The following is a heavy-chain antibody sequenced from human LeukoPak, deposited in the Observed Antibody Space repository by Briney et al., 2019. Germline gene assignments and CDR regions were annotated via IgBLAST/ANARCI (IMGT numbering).Heavy chain of an antibody. J-gene: IGHJ6*03. Sequence: PSETLSLTCAVYGGSFSGYYWSWIRQPPGKGLEWIGEVNHSGSTNYNPSLKSRVTISVDTSKNQFFLKLSSVTAADTAVYYCARGQVSSSWYTYYYYYMDVWGKGATVTVSS. CDR2: VNHSGST. V-gene: IGHV4-34*01. CDR1: GGSFSGYY. CDR3: ARGQVSSSWYTYYYYYMDV. D-gene: IGHD6-13*01.